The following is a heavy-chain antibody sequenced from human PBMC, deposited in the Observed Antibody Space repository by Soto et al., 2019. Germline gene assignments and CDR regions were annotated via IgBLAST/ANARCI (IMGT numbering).Heavy chain of an antibody. CDR3: ARVGLTTWPYYYYYMDV. Sequence: ASVKVSCKASGYTFTSYGISWVRQAPGQGLEWMGWISAYNGNTNYAQKLQGRVTMTTDTSTSTAYMELRSLRSDDTAVYYCARVGLTTWPYYYYYMDVWGKGTTVTVS. D-gene: IGHD4-17*01. J-gene: IGHJ6*03. CDR2: ISAYNGNT. CDR1: GYTFTSYG. V-gene: IGHV1-18*01.